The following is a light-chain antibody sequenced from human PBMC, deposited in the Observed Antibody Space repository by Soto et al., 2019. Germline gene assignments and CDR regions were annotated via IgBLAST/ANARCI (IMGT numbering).Light chain of an antibody. J-gene: IGKJ4*01. CDR1: QGISSG. CDR2: DAS. Sequence: AIQLTQSPSSLSASVGDRVTITCRASQGISSGLAWYQQKPGKAPKLLIYDASILESGVPSRFSGSGSWTDFTLTISSLQPEDFATYYCQQFNRYPLLTFGGGTKVEIK. V-gene: IGKV1-13*02. CDR3: QQFNRYPLLT.